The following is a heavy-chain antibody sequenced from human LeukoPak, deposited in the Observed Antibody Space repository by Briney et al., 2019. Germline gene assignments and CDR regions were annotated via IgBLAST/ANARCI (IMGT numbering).Heavy chain of an antibody. Sequence: GGSLRLSCAASGFTFSNAWKSWVRQAPGKGLEWVGRIKSKTGGGTTDYAAAVKGSFTISRDDSKNTLYLHMNSLKTEDTAVYCCTYYPLDYWGQGTLVTVSS. CDR1: GFTFSNAW. CDR2: IKSKTGGGTT. D-gene: IGHD3-10*01. J-gene: IGHJ4*02. V-gene: IGHV3-15*01. CDR3: TYYPLDY.